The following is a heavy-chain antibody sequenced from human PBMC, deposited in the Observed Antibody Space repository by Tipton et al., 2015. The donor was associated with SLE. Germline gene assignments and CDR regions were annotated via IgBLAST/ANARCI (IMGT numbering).Heavy chain of an antibody. CDR2: IHTSGTS. D-gene: IGHD2-21*01. CDR3: ARDLGSLWSRYGLDI. V-gene: IGHV4-4*07. CDR1: GHSITNYY. J-gene: IGHJ6*02. Sequence: TLSLTCTVSGHSITNYYWSWIRHSAGKGLEFIGRIHTSGTSRYNPSLKSRVVVAMDASKNQVSLKLRSVTAADTAVYYCARDLGSLWSRYGLDIWGQGTTVTVSS.